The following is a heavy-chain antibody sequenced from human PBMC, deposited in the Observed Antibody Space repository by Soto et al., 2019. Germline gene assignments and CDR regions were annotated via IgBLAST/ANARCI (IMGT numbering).Heavy chain of an antibody. CDR3: AGGAMVTPYYYGLDV. CDR2: TSGGGHYI. J-gene: IGHJ6*02. Sequence: EVRLLESGGGLVQPGGSLRLYCAGSGFTSSNYSMSWVRQAPGKGLEWVSNTSGGGHYIQYRDSVKGRFTISSDNSKNTLYLQLNSLSAEDTAVYYCAGGAMVTPYYYGLDVWGQGTTVTVSS. V-gene: IGHV3-23*01. D-gene: IGHD5-18*01. CDR1: GFTSSNYS.